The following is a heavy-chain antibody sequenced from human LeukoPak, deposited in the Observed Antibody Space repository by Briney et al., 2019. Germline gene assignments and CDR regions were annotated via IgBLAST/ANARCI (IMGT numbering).Heavy chain of an antibody. CDR2: IKEDGSDK. Sequence: GGSLRLSCAASGFTFSNYWMSWVRQTPVKGLEWVANIKEDGSDKYYVDSLKGRFTISRDNAKNSLYLRMNSLRAEDTAVYYCAKDRTRQAYWGQGTLVTVSS. J-gene: IGHJ4*02. D-gene: IGHD3-3*01. CDR1: GFTFSNYW. V-gene: IGHV3-7*03. CDR3: AKDRTRQAY.